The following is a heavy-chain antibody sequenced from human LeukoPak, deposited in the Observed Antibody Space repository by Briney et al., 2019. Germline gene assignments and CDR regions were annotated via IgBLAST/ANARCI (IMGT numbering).Heavy chain of an antibody. CDR1: GYSFTNHW. D-gene: IGHD3-22*01. CDR3: ARRSGYYYDSSAYSAFDI. Sequence: GESLKISCKGSGYSFTNHWIGWVRQMPGKGLEWMGIIYPGDSDARYSPSFQGQVTISVDKSISTAYLQWSSLQASDTAMYYCARRSGYYYDSSAYSAFDIWGQGTMVTVSS. V-gene: IGHV5-51*01. CDR2: IYPGDSDA. J-gene: IGHJ3*02.